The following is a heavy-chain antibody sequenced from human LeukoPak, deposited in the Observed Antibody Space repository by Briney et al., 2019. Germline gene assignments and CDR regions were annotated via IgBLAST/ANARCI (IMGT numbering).Heavy chain of an antibody. D-gene: IGHD3-10*01. CDR3: ARGAYGSGSYGDNWFDP. V-gene: IGHV3-66*01. Sequence: GGSLRLSCAASGFTFSTYEMNWVRQAPGKGLEWVSVIYSGGSTYYADSVKGRFTISRDNSKNTLYLQMNSLRAEDTAVYYCARGAYGSGSYGDNWFDPWGQGTLVTVSS. CDR2: IYSGGST. CDR1: GFTFSTYE. J-gene: IGHJ5*02.